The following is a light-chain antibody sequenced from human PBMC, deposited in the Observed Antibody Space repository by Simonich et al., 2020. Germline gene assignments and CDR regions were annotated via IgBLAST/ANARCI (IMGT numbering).Light chain of an antibody. CDR3: QQYYSTPPT. CDR2: GAS. V-gene: IGKV4-1*01. CDR1: QSVLYSSNNKNY. J-gene: IGKJ4*01. Sequence: DIVMTQSPDSLAVSLGERATINCKSSQSVLYSSNNKNYLAWYQQKPGQPPKLLIYGASTRESGVPDRFSGSGSGTDFTLTNSSLQAEDVAVYYCQQYYSTPPTFGGGTKVEIK.